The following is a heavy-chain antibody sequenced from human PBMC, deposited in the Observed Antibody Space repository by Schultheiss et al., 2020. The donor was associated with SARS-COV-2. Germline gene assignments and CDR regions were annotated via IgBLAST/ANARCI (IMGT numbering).Heavy chain of an antibody. V-gene: IGHV4-4*07. D-gene: IGHD5-18*01. CDR2: IYTSGST. CDR3: ARSGNSYGSFDY. CDR1: GGSISSYY. J-gene: IGHJ4*02. Sequence: SETLSLTCTVSGGSISSYYWSWIRQPAGKGLEWIGRIYTSGSTNYNPSLKSRVTISVDTSKNQFSLKLRSVTATDTAVYYCARSGNSYGSFDYWGQGTLVTVSS.